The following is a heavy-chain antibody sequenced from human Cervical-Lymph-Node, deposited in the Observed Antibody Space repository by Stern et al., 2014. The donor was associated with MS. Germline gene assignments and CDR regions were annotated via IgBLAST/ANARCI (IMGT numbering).Heavy chain of an antibody. D-gene: IGHD3-10*01. J-gene: IGHJ4*02. V-gene: IGHV1-2*02. CDR3: ARDGRSSYGSGSYYSSGY. CDR1: GYSFTGYF. CDR2: INPNSGDT. Sequence: VQLVESGAEVKKPGASVKVSCKASGYSFTGYFLHWVRQAPGQGLAVMGWINPNSGDTNYAQKFHGRVTMTRDSSSSTAYMELSSLRSDDTAVYYCARDGRSSYGSGSYYSSGYWGQGTLVTVSS.